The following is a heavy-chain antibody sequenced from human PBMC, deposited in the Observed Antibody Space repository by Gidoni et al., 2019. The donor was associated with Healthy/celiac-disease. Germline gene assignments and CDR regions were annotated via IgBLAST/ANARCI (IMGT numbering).Heavy chain of an antibody. CDR1: GGSISSYY. CDR3: ARGGALDWFDP. V-gene: IGHV4-59*01. Sequence: QVQLQESGPGLVKPSENLSLTCTFAGGSISSYYWSWIRQPPGKGLEWIGYIYYSGGTNYNPSLKSRVTISVDTSKNQFSLKLSSVTAADTAVYYCARGGALDWFDPWGQGTLVTVSS. J-gene: IGHJ5*02. D-gene: IGHD3-16*01. CDR2: IYYSGGT.